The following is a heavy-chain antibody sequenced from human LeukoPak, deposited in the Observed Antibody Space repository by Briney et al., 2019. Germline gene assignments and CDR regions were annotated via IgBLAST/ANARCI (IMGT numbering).Heavy chain of an antibody. J-gene: IGHJ6*03. CDR2: IYYSGST. V-gene: IGHV4-59*08. CDR3: ARHGPLGYCSGGSCYDLYYMDV. D-gene: IGHD2-15*01. Sequence: SETLSLTCTVSGGSISSYYWSWIRQPPGKGLEWIGYIYYSGSTNYNPSLKSRVTISVDTSKNQFYLKLSSVTAADTAVYYCARHGPLGYCSGGSCYDLYYMDVWGKGTTVTVSS. CDR1: GGSISSYY.